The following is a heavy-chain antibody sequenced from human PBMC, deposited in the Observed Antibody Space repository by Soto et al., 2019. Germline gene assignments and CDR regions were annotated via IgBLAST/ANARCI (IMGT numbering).Heavy chain of an antibody. CDR1: GGSISSGDYY. Sequence: PSETLSLTCTVSGGSISSGDYYWSWIRQPPGKGLEWIGYFYYSGSTYYNPSLKSRVTISVDTSKNQFSLKLSSVTAADTAVYYCARDVGVVVAATPSWFGPWGQGTLVTVSS. CDR2: FYYSGST. J-gene: IGHJ5*02. D-gene: IGHD2-15*01. V-gene: IGHV4-30-4*01. CDR3: ARDVGVVVAATPSWFGP.